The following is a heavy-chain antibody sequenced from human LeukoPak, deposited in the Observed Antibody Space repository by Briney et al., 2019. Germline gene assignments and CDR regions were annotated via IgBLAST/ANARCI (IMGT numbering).Heavy chain of an antibody. Sequence: GESLKISCKGSGYSFTSYWISWVRQMPGKGLEWMGRIDPSDPYTNYSPSFQGHVTISADKSISTAYLQWSSLKASDTAMYYCASLVVPAATKRYYYYGMDVWGQGTTVTVSS. CDR2: IDPSDPYT. CDR3: ASLVVPAATKRYYYYGMDV. CDR1: GYSFTSYW. D-gene: IGHD2-2*01. J-gene: IGHJ6*02. V-gene: IGHV5-10-1*01.